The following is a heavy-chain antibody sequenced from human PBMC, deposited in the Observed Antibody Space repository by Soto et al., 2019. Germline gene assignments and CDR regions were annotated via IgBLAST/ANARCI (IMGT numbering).Heavy chain of an antibody. D-gene: IGHD3-9*01. CDR2: INHSGST. V-gene: IGHV4-34*01. J-gene: IGHJ6*02. Sequence: SETLSLTCAVYGGSFSGYYWSWIRQPPGKGLEWIGEINHSGSTNYNPSLKSRVTISVDTSKNQFSLKLSSVTAADTAVYYCARGSILRYFDWTRSPYYYGMDVWGQGTKVTVS. CDR1: GGSFSGYY. CDR3: ARGSILRYFDWTRSPYYYGMDV.